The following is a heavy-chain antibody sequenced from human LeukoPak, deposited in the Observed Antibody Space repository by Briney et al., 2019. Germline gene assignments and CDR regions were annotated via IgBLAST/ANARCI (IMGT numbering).Heavy chain of an antibody. J-gene: IGHJ4*02. D-gene: IGHD4-17*01. V-gene: IGHV4-4*07. CDR2: IHSSGIT. CDR3: ARDPRYDYGDYGFDY. Sequence: SETLCLTCAVSVGSIFNYYWSWVRQPPRKGLEWIWRIHSSGITHYNPSLKSRVTVSVDTSTNHFSLKRTSATAADTAVYFCARDPRYDYGDYGFDYWGQGTLVTVSS. CDR1: VGSIFNYY.